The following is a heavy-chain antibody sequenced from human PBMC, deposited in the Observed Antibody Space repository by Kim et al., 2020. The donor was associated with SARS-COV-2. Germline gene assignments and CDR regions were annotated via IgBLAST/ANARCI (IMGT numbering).Heavy chain of an antibody. V-gene: IGHV3-64*01. CDR3: AREAGELYYFDY. J-gene: IGHJ4*02. Sequence: YYSNSVKGRYTISRDNSKNTLYLQMGSLRAEDMAVYYCAREAGELYYFDYWGQGTLVTVSS. D-gene: IGHD7-27*01.